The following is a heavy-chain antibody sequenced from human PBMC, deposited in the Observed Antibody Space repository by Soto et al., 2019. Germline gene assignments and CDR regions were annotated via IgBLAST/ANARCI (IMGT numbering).Heavy chain of an antibody. CDR1: GFTFSTYA. CDR3: AREQYPYGWGSYYAFDV. CDR2: ISYDGSDK. J-gene: IGHJ3*01. D-gene: IGHD3-10*01. Sequence: QVQLVESGGGVVQPGRSLRLSCAASGFTFSTYAMHWVRQAPGKGLEWVAVISYDGSDKYYADSVKGRFTISRDNSKNTLYLQMNSLRAEGTAMYYCAREQYPYGWGSYYAFDVWGQGTMVTVSS. V-gene: IGHV3-30-3*01.